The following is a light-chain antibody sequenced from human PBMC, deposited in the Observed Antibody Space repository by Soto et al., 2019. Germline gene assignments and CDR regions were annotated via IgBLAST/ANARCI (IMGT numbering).Light chain of an antibody. J-gene: IGLJ2*01. Sequence: QSVLAQSPSASASLGASVKLTCTLSSGRRTNAIAWHQQQPEKGPRYLMKVNSDGSHTKGDGIPDRFSGSSAGAERYLTISRRRSADEADYYSENWGTGTRVFGGGKKVTVL. CDR3: ENWGTGTRV. CDR2: VNSDGSH. CDR1: SGRRTNA. V-gene: IGLV4-69*01.